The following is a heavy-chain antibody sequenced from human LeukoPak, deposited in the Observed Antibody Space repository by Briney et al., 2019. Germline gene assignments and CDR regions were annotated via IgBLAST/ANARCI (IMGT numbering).Heavy chain of an antibody. Sequence: SETLSLTCTVSGGSINSGDFYWSWIRQHPGKGLEWIGYIFYSGSTFYNPSLKSRVIISVDTSKNQFSLKLSSVTAADTAVYYCARYCTNTRCRDLYTFDIWGQGTMVAVSS. CDR1: GGSINSGDFY. CDR3: ARYCTNTRCRDLYTFDI. CDR2: IFYSGST. J-gene: IGHJ3*02. V-gene: IGHV4-31*03. D-gene: IGHD2-8*01.